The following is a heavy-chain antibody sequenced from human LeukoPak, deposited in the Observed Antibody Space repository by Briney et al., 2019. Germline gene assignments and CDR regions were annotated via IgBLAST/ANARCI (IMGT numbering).Heavy chain of an antibody. Sequence: PGGSLRLSCAASGFTFSNYDINWVRQTPGKGLEWISFISSSGSTKYYADFVKGRFTISRDNAKNSLYLQMNSLRAEDTAVYYCARGGFDFWGQGTMVTVSS. J-gene: IGHJ3*01. CDR3: ARGGFDF. CDR2: ISSSGSTK. CDR1: GFTFSNYD. V-gene: IGHV3-48*03.